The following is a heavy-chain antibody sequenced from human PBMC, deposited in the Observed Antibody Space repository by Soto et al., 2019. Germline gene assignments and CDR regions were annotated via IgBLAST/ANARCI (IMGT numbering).Heavy chain of an antibody. J-gene: IGHJ4*02. CDR2: IIPVFGTT. CDR1: GGTLNSYT. D-gene: IGHD4-17*01. V-gene: IGHV1-69*01. CDR3: SISNSYGRGDF. Sequence: QVQLVQSGAEVKKPGSSVRVSCKASGGTLNSYTISWVRHAPGQGLEWMGGIIPVFGTTDYAQKFQGRVTITAAQSTGTAYLDLFSLRSEATAIYYCSISNSYGRGDFWGQGTLVTVSS.